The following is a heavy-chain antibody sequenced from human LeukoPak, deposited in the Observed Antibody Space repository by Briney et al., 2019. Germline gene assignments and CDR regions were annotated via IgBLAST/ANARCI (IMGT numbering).Heavy chain of an antibody. V-gene: IGHV1-8*01. Sequence: ASVKVSCKAPGYTFTSYDINWVRQATGQGLEWMGWMNPNSGNTNYAQKFQGRVTMTRDTSISTAYMELSRLRSDDTAVYYCARVTVDSSSWWYWGQGTLVTVSS. CDR2: MNPNSGNT. D-gene: IGHD6-13*01. CDR3: ARVTVDSSSWWY. CDR1: GYTFTSYD. J-gene: IGHJ4*02.